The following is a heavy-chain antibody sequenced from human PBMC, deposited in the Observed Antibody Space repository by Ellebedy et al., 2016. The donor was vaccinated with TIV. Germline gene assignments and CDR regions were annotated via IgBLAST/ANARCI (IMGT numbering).Heavy chain of an antibody. CDR3: ARAGFRSGWKYFDN. D-gene: IGHD6-19*01. J-gene: IGHJ4*02. Sequence: GGSLRLXXEVSGFTFSIYSMNWVRQAPGQGLEWVSTIITDSSDISYTDSVKGRFSTSRDNAKNSLYLQMNSLSAEDTAVYYCARAGFRSGWKYFDNWGQGTLVTVYS. CDR2: IITDSSDI. V-gene: IGHV3-21*01. CDR1: GFTFSIYS.